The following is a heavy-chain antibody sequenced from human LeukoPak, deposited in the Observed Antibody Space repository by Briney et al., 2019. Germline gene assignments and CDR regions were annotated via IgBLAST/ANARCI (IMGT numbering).Heavy chain of an antibody. V-gene: IGHV3-23*01. CDR3: AKNPSGYCSGGSCSIYYYYGMDV. D-gene: IGHD2-15*01. CDR2: ISGSGGST. J-gene: IGHJ6*02. Sequence: GGSLRLSCAASGFTFSSYAMSWVRQAPGKGLEWVSAISGSGGSTYYADSVKGRFTISRDNSKNTLYLQMSSLRAEDTAVYYCAKNPSGYCSGGSCSIYYYYGMDVWGQGTTVTVSS. CDR1: GFTFSSYA.